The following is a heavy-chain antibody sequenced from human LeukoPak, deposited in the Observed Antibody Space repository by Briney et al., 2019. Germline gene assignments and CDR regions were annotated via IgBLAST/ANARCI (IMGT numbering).Heavy chain of an antibody. CDR1: GGSISSSSYY. CDR2: IYYSGST. Sequence: PSETLSLTCTVSGGSISSSSYYWGWIRQSPGKGLEWIGSIYYSGSTYYNPSLKSRVTISVDTSKNQFSLKLSSVTAADTAVYYCARHGSGSYYRFAWFDPWGQGTLVTVSS. CDR3: ARHGSGSYYRFAWFDP. V-gene: IGHV4-39*01. J-gene: IGHJ5*02. D-gene: IGHD3-10*01.